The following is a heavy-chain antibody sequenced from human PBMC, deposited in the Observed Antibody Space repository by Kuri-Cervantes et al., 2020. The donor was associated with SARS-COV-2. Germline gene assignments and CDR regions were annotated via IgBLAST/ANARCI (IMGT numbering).Heavy chain of an antibody. CDR2: IYSGGSST. CDR3: AKDQDYYDSSGQFDY. V-gene: IGHV3-23*03. J-gene: IGHJ4*02. CDR1: GFTLSSYG. D-gene: IGHD3-22*01. Sequence: GGSLRLSCAAFGFTLSSYGMQWVRQAPGKGLEWVSVIYSGGSSTYYADSVKGRFTISRDNSKNTLYLQMNSLRAEDTAVYYCAKDQDYYDSSGQFDYWGQGTLVTVSS.